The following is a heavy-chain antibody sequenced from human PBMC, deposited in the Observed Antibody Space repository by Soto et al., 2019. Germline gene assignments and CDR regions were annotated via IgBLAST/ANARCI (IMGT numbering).Heavy chain of an antibody. Sequence: SETLSLTCTVSGDSISSNNNYWSWIRQPPGEGLEWIGFISYSGTTSYSPSLKSRVAISLDTSKNQFSLSLSSVTAADTAVYYCAADLGYLWGQGTLVTVSS. CDR3: AADLGYL. CDR2: ISYSGTT. CDR1: GDSISSNNNY. J-gene: IGHJ5*02. D-gene: IGHD7-27*01. V-gene: IGHV4-30-4*01.